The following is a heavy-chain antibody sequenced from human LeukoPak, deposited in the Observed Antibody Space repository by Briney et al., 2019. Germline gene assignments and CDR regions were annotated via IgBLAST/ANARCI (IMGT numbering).Heavy chain of an antibody. D-gene: IGHD3-22*01. J-gene: IGHJ1*01. CDR3: AHSSDYQQY. V-gene: IGHV4-34*01. CDR1: GGSFNTYY. Sequence: SETLSLTCAVYGGSFNTYYWSWIRQPPGKGLEWIGEINHSGSTNYNPSLKGRVTISVDTSQNQVSLKLSSVTAADTAGYYCAHSSDYQQYCGQGTLVTVSS. CDR2: INHSGST.